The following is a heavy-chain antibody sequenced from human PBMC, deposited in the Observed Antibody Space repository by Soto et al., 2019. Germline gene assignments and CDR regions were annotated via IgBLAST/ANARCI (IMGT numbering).Heavy chain of an antibody. D-gene: IGHD4-17*01. CDR3: ARGGMTTVTTDAFDI. CDR1: SGSISSSNW. J-gene: IGHJ3*02. CDR2: IYHSGST. Sequence: QVQLQESGPGLVKPSGTLSLTCAVSSGSISSSNWWSWVRQPPGKGLEWIGEIYHSGSTNYNPSLKGRVTISVDKSKNQFSLKLSSVTAADTAVYYCARGGMTTVTTDAFDIWGQGTMVTVSS. V-gene: IGHV4-4*02.